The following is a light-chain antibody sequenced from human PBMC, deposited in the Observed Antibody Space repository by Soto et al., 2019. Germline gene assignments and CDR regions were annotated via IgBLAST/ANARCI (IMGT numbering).Light chain of an antibody. CDR3: QTWGTGTWV. CDR2: LNNDGSH. V-gene: IGLV4-69*01. CDR1: SGHSSYA. J-gene: IGLJ3*02. Sequence: QLVLTQSPSASASLGASVKLTCTLSSGHSSYAIAWHQQQPEKGPRYLMKLNNDGSHSKGDGITDRFSGSSSGAERYLTISSLQSEDEADYYCQTWGTGTWVFGGGTKLTVL.